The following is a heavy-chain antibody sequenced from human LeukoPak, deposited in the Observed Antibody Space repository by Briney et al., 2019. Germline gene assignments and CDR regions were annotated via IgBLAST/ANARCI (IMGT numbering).Heavy chain of an antibody. CDR3: AKGQWSWYFDL. D-gene: IGHD2-15*01. CDR2: ISGSGGST. Sequence: GDSLRLSCVASGFGFRDAWMGWVRQAPGKGLEWVSAISGSGGSTYYADSVKGRFTISRDNSKNTLYLQMNSLRAEDTAVYYCAKGQWSWYFDLWGRGTLVTVSS. CDR1: GFGFRDA. V-gene: IGHV3-23*01. J-gene: IGHJ2*01.